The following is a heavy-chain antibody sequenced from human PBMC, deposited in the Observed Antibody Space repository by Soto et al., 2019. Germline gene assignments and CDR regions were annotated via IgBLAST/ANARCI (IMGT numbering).Heavy chain of an antibody. J-gene: IGHJ4*02. CDR1: GGSISSGGYY. D-gene: IGHD3-22*01. CDR2: IYYSGST. V-gene: IGHV4-31*03. CDR3: ARAKTYYYDSSGYYLLDQ. Sequence: SETLSLTCTVSGGSISSGGYYWSWIRQHPGKGLEWIGYIYYSGSTYYNPSLKSRVTISVDTSKNQFSLKLSSVTAADTAVYHCARAKTYYYDSSGYYLLDQWGQGTLVTVSS.